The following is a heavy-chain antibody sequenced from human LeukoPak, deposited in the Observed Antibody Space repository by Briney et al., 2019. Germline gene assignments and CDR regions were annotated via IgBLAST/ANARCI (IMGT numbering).Heavy chain of an antibody. CDR2: INSDGSST. J-gene: IGHJ6*02. V-gene: IGHV3-74*01. CDR1: GFTFSSYW. Sequence: GGSLRLSCAASGFTFSSYWMHWVRQAPGKGLVWVSRINSDGSSTSYADSVKGRFTISRDNAKNTLYLQMNSLRAEDTAVYYCARATSLVGLMDVSGQGTTVTVSS. CDR3: ARATSLVGLMDV. D-gene: IGHD4-23*01.